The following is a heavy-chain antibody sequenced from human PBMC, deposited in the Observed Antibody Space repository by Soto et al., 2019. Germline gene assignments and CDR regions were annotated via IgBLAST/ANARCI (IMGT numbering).Heavy chain of an antibody. J-gene: IGHJ4*02. CDR3: ARRSSGYGYIN. CDR1: GGSINNSSSYY. CDR2: IYYSGSS. D-gene: IGHD5-18*01. Sequence: ASETLSLTCSVSGGSINNSSSYYWGWIRQPPGKGLEWIGMIYYSGSSYYNPSLKSRVTISTDMSKNQFSLNLRSVTAADTAVYYCARRSSGYGYINWGQGTLVTVSS. V-gene: IGHV4-39*01.